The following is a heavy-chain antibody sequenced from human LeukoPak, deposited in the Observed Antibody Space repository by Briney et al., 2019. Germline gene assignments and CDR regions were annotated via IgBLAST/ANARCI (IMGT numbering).Heavy chain of an antibody. V-gene: IGHV4-4*07. CDR2: IYTSGST. CDR3: ARDMHYYDSSGYFFDY. CDR1: GGSINSYY. J-gene: IGHJ4*02. D-gene: IGHD3-22*01. Sequence: SETLSLTCTVSGGSINSYYWSWIRQPAGKGLEWIGRIYTSGSTNYNPSLKSRVTISVDKSKNQFSLKLSSVTAADTAVYYCARDMHYYDSSGYFFDYWGQGTLVTVSS.